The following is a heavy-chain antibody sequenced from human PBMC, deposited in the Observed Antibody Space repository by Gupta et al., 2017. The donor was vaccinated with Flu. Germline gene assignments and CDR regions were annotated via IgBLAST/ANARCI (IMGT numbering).Heavy chain of an antibody. CDR3: ERSYGDFVFDY. CDR1: GFTFSTYW. CDR2: SSKDGRNI. D-gene: IGHD4-17*01. Sequence: EVQLVESGGGIVQPGGSLRLSCAASGFTFSTYWMHWVRQPPGKGLVWVAQSSKDGRNIDYADVVKGRLTTSRNNAKNTLYLQMNNLRVEDTGVYDCERSYGDFVFDYWGQGTRVTVSS. V-gene: IGHV3-74*01. J-gene: IGHJ4*02.